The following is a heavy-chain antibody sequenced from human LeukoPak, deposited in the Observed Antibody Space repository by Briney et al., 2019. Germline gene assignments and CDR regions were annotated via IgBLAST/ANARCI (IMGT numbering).Heavy chain of an antibody. D-gene: IGHD1-26*01. CDR1: GFTFSSYS. CDR3: GRTTWENSLDP. CDR2: ISSSSSTI. Sequence: GGSLRLSCAASGFTFSSYSMNWVRQAPGKGLEWVSYISSSSSTIYYADSVKGRFTISRDNAKNSLYLQMNSLRAEDTAVYYCGRTTWENSLDPWGQGTLVTVSS. J-gene: IGHJ5*02. V-gene: IGHV3-48*01.